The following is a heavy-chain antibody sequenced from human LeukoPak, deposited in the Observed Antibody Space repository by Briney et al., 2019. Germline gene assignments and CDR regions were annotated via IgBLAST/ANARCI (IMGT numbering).Heavy chain of an antibody. CDR3: ARHGSAGVDY. D-gene: IGHD6-19*01. CDR1: GGSISSYY. CDR2: ISYSGST. J-gene: IGHJ4*02. Sequence: SETLSLTCTVSGGSISSYYWSWIRQPPGKGLEWIGYISYSGSTNYNPSLKSRVTISVDTSKNQFSLKLSSVTAADTAVYYCARHGSAGVDYWGQGTLVTVSS. V-gene: IGHV4-59*08.